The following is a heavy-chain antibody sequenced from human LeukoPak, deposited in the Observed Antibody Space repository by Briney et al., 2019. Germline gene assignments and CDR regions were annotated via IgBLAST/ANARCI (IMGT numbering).Heavy chain of an antibody. CDR1: GGSVSSGSYY. CDR3: AREYCGGGSCGWFDP. Sequence: SETLSLTCTVSGGSVSSGSYYWSWIRQPPGKGLEWIGHTYYSGSTTYNPSLKSRVNISVDRSRNQFSLKLSSVTAADTALYYCAREYCGGGSCGWFDPWGQGTLVTVSS. V-gene: IGHV4-61*01. CDR2: TYYSGST. D-gene: IGHD2-15*01. J-gene: IGHJ5*02.